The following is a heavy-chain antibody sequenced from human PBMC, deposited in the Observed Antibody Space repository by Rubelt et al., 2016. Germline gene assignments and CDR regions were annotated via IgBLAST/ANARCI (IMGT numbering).Heavy chain of an antibody. Sequence: QLQLQESGPGLVKPSETLSLTCTVSGGSISSSTYHWGWVRQPPGKGLEWIGSIYYSGSPHYNPSLKSRVTISVDTSKIQFSLKLSSVTAADTSVYYCARHRQSSGWYWWGSWGQGTLVTVSS. CDR2: IYYSGSP. V-gene: IGHV4-39*01. J-gene: IGHJ5*02. CDR1: GGSISSSTYH. D-gene: IGHD6-19*01. CDR3: ARHRQSSGWYWWGS.